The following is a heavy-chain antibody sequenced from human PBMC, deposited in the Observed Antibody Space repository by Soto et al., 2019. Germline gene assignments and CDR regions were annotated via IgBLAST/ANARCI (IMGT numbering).Heavy chain of an antibody. V-gene: IGHV4-30-4*01. CDR3: ASHSITMVRGVYY. D-gene: IGHD3-10*01. CDR2: IYYSGST. Sequence: QVQLQESGPGLVKPSQTLSLTCTVSGGSISSGDYYWSWIRQPPGKGLEWIGYIYYSGSTYYNPSLKSRVTKSVDTSKNQFSLKLSSVTAADTAVYYCASHSITMVRGVYYWGQGTLVTVSS. J-gene: IGHJ4*02. CDR1: GGSISSGDYY.